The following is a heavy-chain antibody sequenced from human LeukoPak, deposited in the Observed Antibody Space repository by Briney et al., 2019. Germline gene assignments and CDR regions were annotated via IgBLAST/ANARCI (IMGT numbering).Heavy chain of an antibody. CDR1: GYTFTIYY. CDR2: IIPSGGRT. CDR3: ARSVGNWFDP. J-gene: IGHJ5*02. Sequence: ASVKVSFKASGYTFTIYYMHWVRQAPGQGLEWMGIIIPSGGRTTYAQKFQGRVTLTTGTSTSTVYMELSSLRSEDTAVYFCARSVGNWFDPWGQGTLVTVSS. D-gene: IGHD3-10*01. V-gene: IGHV1-46*01.